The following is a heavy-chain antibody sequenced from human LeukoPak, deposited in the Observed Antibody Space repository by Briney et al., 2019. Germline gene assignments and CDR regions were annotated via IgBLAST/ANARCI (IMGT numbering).Heavy chain of an antibody. D-gene: IGHD1-26*01. CDR3: AKESRVGATNPYYFDY. CDR1: GFTFSSYA. Sequence: TGGSLRLSCAASGFTFSSYAMSWVRQAPGKGLEWVSAISGSGGSTYYADSVKGRFTISRDNSKNTLYLQMNSLRAEDTAAYYCAKESRVGATNPYYFDYWGQGTLVTVSS. V-gene: IGHV3-23*01. J-gene: IGHJ4*02. CDR2: ISGSGGST.